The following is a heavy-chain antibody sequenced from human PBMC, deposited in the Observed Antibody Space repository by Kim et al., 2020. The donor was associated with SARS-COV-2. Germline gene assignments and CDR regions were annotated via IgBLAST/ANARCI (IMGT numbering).Heavy chain of an antibody. Sequence: ASVKVSCKASGYTFTGYYMHWVRQAPGQGLEWMGWINPNSGGTNYAQKFQGRVTMTRDTSISTAYMELSRLRSDDTAVYYCARGSPLGYSSSWYGKIFDYWGQGTLVTVSS. CDR2: INPNSGGT. D-gene: IGHD6-13*01. CDR3: ARGSPLGYSSSWYGKIFDY. CDR1: GYTFTGYY. J-gene: IGHJ4*02. V-gene: IGHV1-2*02.